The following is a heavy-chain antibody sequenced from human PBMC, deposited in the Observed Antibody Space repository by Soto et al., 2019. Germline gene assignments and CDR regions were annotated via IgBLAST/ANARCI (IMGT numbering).Heavy chain of an antibody. J-gene: IGHJ4*02. D-gene: IGHD4-17*01. Sequence: QVQLQESGPGLVKPSQTLSLTCTVSGGSISSGGYYWSWIRQHPGKVLEWFGYIYYSGSTYYNPSLRSRVSISGDPSKNPFSLKLSSVTAADTAVYYCARSPEATVTAFDYWGQGTLVTVSS. V-gene: IGHV4-31*03. CDR1: GGSISSGGYY. CDR2: IYYSGST. CDR3: ARSPEATVTAFDY.